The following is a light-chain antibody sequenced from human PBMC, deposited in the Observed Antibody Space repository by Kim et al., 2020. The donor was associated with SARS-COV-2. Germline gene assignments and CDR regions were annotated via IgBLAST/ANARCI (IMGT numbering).Light chain of an antibody. V-gene: IGKV1-39*01. CDR1: QSISSY. CDR2: AAS. Sequence: SSVGDRVTITCRASQSISSYLNWYQTKPGKAPKLLIYAASSLQSGVPSRFSGSGSGTDFTLTISSLQPEDFATYYCQQRYSTPYTFGQGTKLE. J-gene: IGKJ2*01. CDR3: QQRYSTPYT.